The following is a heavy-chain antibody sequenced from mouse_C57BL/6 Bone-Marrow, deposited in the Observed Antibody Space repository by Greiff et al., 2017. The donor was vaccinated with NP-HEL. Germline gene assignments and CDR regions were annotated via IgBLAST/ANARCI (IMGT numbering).Heavy chain of an antibody. CDR1: GFTFSSYG. D-gene: IGHD2-3*01. CDR2: ISSGGSYN. Sequence: EVMLVESGGDLVKPGGSLKLSCAASGFTFSSYGMSWVRQTPDKRLEWVATISSGGSYNYYPDSVKGRFTISRDNAKNTLYLQISSLKSEDTAMYYCARHPIYDGYPYWYFDVWGTGTTVTVSS. V-gene: IGHV5-6*01. J-gene: IGHJ1*03. CDR3: ARHPIYDGYPYWYFDV.